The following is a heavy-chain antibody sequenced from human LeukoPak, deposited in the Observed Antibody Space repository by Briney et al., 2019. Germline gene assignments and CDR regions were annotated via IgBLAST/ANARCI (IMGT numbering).Heavy chain of an antibody. CDR3: AKDVQYQLLYSWFDP. Sequence: GGSLRLSYAASGFTFDDYTMHWVRQAPGKGLEWVSLISWDGGSTYYADSVKGRFTISRDNSKNSLYLQMNSLRTEDTALYYCAKDVQYQLLYSWFDPWGQGTLVTVSS. V-gene: IGHV3-43*01. J-gene: IGHJ5*02. D-gene: IGHD2-2*02. CDR2: ISWDGGST. CDR1: GFTFDDYT.